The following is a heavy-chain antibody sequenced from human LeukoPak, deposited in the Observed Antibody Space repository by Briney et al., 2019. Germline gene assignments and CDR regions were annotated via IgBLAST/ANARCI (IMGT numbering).Heavy chain of an antibody. V-gene: IGHV3-30*04. J-gene: IGHJ4*02. CDR1: GFTFSSYA. CDR3: ARDLYYDYVWGSPDY. Sequence: PGRSLRLSCAASGFTFSSYAMHWVRQAPGKGLEWVAVISNDGSNKYYADSVKGRITISRDNSKNTLYLQMNSLRAEDTAVYYCARDLYYDYVWGSPDYWGQGTLVTVSS. CDR2: ISNDGSNK. D-gene: IGHD3-16*01.